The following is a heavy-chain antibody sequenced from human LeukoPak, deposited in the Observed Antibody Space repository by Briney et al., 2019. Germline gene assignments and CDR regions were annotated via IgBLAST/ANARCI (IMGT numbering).Heavy chain of an antibody. CDR3: AKDMTNPYNWNPTSQFDY. CDR2: ISGSGGST. J-gene: IGHJ4*02. Sequence: PGGSLRLSCAASGFTFSSYAMSWVRQAPGKGLEWVSAISGSGGSTYYADSVKGRFTISRDNSKNTLYLQMNSLRAEDTAVYYCAKDMTNPYNWNPTSQFDYWGQGTLVTVSS. V-gene: IGHV3-23*01. CDR1: GFTFSSYA. D-gene: IGHD1-1*01.